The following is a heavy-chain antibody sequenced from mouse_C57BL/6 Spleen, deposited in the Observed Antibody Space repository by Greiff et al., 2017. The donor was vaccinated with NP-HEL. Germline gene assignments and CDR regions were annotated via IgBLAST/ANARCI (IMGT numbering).Heavy chain of an antibody. V-gene: IGHV1-61*01. CDR2: IYPSDSET. D-gene: IGHD1-1*01. CDR3: ARDLRGYFDY. J-gene: IGHJ2*01. CDR1: GYTFTSYW. Sequence: VQLQQPGAELVRPGSSVKLSCKASGYTFTSYWMDWVKQRPGQGLEWIGNIYPSDSETHYNQKFKDKATLTVDKSSSTAYMQLSSLTSDDSAVYYCARDLRGYFDYWGQGTTLTVSS.